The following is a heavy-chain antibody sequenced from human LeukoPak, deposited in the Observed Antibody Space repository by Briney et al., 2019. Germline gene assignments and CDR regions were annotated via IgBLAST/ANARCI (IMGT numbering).Heavy chain of an antibody. CDR1: GFSFCSYW. V-gene: IGHV3-7*03. J-gene: IGHJ4*02. CDR3: ARRRDSGSLQHFDY. Sequence: GGSLRLSCEGSGFSFCSYWMTWVRQSPGKGPEWVANIKQDESERYTVDSVKGRFTFSRDNAKNSLYLQMNSLRAEDTAVYYCARRRDSGSLQHFDYWGQGTLVTVSS. D-gene: IGHD1-26*01. CDR2: IKQDESER.